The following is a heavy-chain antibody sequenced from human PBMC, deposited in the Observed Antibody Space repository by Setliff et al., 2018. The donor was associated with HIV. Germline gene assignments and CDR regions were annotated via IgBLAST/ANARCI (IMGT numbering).Heavy chain of an antibody. CDR1: GFTFSDYY. V-gene: IGHV3-11*04. Sequence: GSLRLSCAASGFTFSDYYMSWIRQAPGKGLERVSYISSSGSTIYYADSVKGRFTISRDNAKNSLYLQMNSLRAEDTAVYYCARIRWSYYGMDVWGQGTTVTVSS. CDR2: ISSSGSTI. CDR3: ARIRWSYYGMDV. D-gene: IGHD2-15*01. J-gene: IGHJ6*02.